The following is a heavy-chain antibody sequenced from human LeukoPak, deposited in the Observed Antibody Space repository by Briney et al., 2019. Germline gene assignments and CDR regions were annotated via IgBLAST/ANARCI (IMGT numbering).Heavy chain of an antibody. CDR3: GSSMVRGVFLDAFDI. Sequence: GGSLRLSCAASGFTFSSYAMSWVRQAPGKGLEWVSVISGNGASTYYADSVKGRFTISRDMSKNTLYLQMNSLRAEDTAVYYCGSSMVRGVFLDAFDIWGQGTMVTVSS. CDR2: ISGNGAST. D-gene: IGHD3-10*01. J-gene: IGHJ3*02. CDR1: GFTFSSYA. V-gene: IGHV3-23*01.